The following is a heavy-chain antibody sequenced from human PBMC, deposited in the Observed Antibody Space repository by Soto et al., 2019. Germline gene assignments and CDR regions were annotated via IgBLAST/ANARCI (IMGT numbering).Heavy chain of an antibody. CDR2: IYYNGNT. V-gene: IGHV4-59*01. Sequence: ASGTLSLTCSVSGGSISSYYWNWIRQPPGKGLEWIGYIYYNGNTNYNPSLRSRVILSLDTSKNQFSLKLSSVTAADTAVYYCAGDKGGYGCYPTYNWFDPWGQGTLVTVSS. D-gene: IGHD5-12*01. CDR3: AGDKGGYGCYPTYNWFDP. J-gene: IGHJ5*02. CDR1: GGSISSYY.